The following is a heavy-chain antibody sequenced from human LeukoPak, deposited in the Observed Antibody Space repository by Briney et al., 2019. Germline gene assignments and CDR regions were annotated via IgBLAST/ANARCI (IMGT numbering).Heavy chain of an antibody. V-gene: IGHV3-7*01. CDR3: ARAPAVAGTIAEYFQH. CDR2: IKQDGSEK. D-gene: IGHD6-19*01. CDR1: GFTLSSYW. Sequence: TGGPLRLSCAASGFTLSSYWMSWVRQAPGKGLEWVANIKQDGSEKYYVDSVKGRFTISRDNAKNPLYLQMNSLRAEDTAVYYCARAPAVAGTIAEYFQHWGQGTLVTVSS. J-gene: IGHJ1*01.